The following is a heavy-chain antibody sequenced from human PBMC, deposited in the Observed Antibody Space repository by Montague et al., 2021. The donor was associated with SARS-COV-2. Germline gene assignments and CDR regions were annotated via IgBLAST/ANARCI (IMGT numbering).Heavy chain of an antibody. D-gene: IGHD3/OR15-3a*01. V-gene: IGHV3-7*01. CDR2: IMKDGSGK. CDR3: TRDNQIIVNDLSARAN. J-gene: IGHJ4*02. Sequence: SLRLSCAASGFTFSNCWMSWVRQAPGKGLEWVATIMKDGSGKYYMDSVKGRFTISRDNAKNSLYLQMSSLRVDDTAVYYCTRDNQIIVNDLSARANWGQGTLVTVSS. CDR1: GFTFSNCW.